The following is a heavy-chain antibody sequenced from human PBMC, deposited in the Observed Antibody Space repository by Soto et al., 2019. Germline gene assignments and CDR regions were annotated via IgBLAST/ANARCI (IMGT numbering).Heavy chain of an antibody. V-gene: IGHV4-34*01. Sequence: QVQLQQWGAGLLKPSETLSLTCAVYGGSFSGYYWTWIRQPPGTGLEWIGEINHSGSTNYNPSLKCLVTISVDTSTNQFSLKLTSVTAADTAVYFCARENITGLFDYWGQGTLVTVSS. D-gene: IGHD2-8*02. CDR3: ARENITGLFDY. CDR2: INHSGST. J-gene: IGHJ4*02. CDR1: GGSFSGYY.